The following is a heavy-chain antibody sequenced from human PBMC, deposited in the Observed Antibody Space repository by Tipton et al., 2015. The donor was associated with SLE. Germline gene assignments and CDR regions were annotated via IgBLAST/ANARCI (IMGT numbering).Heavy chain of an antibody. V-gene: IGHV4-31*03. J-gene: IGHJ4*02. CDR3: ARGRLDYIRGTYRPSSLDY. D-gene: IGHD3-16*02. Sequence: TLSLTCTVSGGSISSGGYFWSWVRQHPGKGLEWIGYIYHSGSTYYNPSLKSRVTISVDTSKNQISLRLTSVTAADTAVYYCARGRLDYIRGTYRPSSLDYWGQGTQVTVSS. CDR2: IYHSGST. CDR1: GGSISSGGYF.